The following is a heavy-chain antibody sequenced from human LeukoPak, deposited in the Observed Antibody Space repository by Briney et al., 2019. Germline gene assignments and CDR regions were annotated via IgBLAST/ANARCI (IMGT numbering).Heavy chain of an antibody. CDR3: AKLASGTATEFDY. J-gene: IGHJ4*02. Sequence: GGSLRLSCAASGFTFSSYGMHWVRQAPGKGLEWVAVISYDGSNKYYADSVKGRFTISRDNSKNTLYLQMNSLRAEDTAVYYCAKLASGTATEFDYWGQGTLVTVSS. CDR2: ISYDGSNK. V-gene: IGHV3-30*18. CDR1: GFTFSSYG. D-gene: IGHD5-18*01.